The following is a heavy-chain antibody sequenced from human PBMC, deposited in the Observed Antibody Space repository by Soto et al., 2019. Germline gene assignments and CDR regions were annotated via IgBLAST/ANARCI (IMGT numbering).Heavy chain of an antibody. J-gene: IGHJ5*02. CDR3: ARDANERSIAAAGAGFDP. V-gene: IGHV3-33*01. CDR1: GFTFSSYG. D-gene: IGHD6-13*01. CDR2: IWYDGSNK. Sequence: GGSLRLSCAASGFTFSSYGMHWVRQAPGKGLEWVAVIWYDGSNKYYADSVKGRFTISRDNSKNTLYLQMNSLRAEDTAVYYCARDANERSIAAAGAGFDPWGQGTLVTVSS.